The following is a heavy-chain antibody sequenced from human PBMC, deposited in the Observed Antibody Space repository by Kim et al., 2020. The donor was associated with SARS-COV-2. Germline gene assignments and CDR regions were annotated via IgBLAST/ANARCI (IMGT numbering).Heavy chain of an antibody. CDR1: GFTFSSYS. V-gene: IGHV3-21*01. J-gene: IGHJ4*02. D-gene: IGHD5-18*01. CDR2: ISSSSSYI. Sequence: GGSLRLSCAASGFTFSSYSMNWVRQAPGKGLEWVSSISSSSSYIYYADSVKGRFTISRDNAKNSLYLQMNSLSAEDTAVYYCARGDTAMVTCFDYWGQGTLVTVSS. CDR3: ARGDTAMVTCFDY.